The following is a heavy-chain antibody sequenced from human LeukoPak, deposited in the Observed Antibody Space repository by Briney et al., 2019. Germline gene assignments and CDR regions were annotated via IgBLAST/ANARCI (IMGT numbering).Heavy chain of an antibody. Sequence: PGGSLRLSCAASGFTFHDSAMHWVRQPPGKGLEWVSGISWNSITITYADSVRGRFTISRDNAKNSLYLQMNSLRAEDTALYYCVRRGQVGAFDIWGQGTMVTISS. J-gene: IGHJ3*02. CDR1: GFTFHDSA. V-gene: IGHV3-9*01. D-gene: IGHD3-10*01. CDR3: VRRGQVGAFDI. CDR2: ISWNSITI.